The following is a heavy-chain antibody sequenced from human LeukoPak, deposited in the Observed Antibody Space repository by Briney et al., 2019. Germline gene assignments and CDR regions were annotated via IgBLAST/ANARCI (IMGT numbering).Heavy chain of an antibody. CDR3: ARDFRGGYDFWSGYYTPYYFDY. J-gene: IGHJ4*02. Sequence: SETLSLTCTVSGASVSGSPYYWGWIRQPPGKGLEWIGSIYSSGSTYYNASLQSRVAISIETSKNQISLRLNSVTAADTAVYYCARDFRGGYDFWSGYYTPYYFDYWGQGTLVTVSP. CDR1: GASVSGSPYY. D-gene: IGHD3-3*01. V-gene: IGHV4-39*07. CDR2: IYSSGST.